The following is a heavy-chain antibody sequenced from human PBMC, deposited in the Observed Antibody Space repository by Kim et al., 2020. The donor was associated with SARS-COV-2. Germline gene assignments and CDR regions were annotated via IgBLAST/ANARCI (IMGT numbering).Heavy chain of an antibody. Sequence: GESLKISCKGSGYSFTSYWIGWVRQMPGKGLEWMGIIYPGDSDTRYSPSFQGQVTISADKSISTAYLQWSSLKASDTAMYYCARRDHYDSSGSVLPYDYWGQGTLVTVSS. CDR2: IYPGDSDT. J-gene: IGHJ4*02. D-gene: IGHD3-22*01. CDR1: GYSFTSYW. V-gene: IGHV5-51*01. CDR3: ARRDHYDSSGSVLPYDY.